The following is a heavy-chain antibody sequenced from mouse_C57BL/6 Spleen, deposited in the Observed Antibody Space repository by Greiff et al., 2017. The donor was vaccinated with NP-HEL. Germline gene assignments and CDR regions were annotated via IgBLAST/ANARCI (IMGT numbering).Heavy chain of an antibody. CDR1: GYTFTSYW. V-gene: IGHV1-69*01. CDR2: IDPSDSYT. J-gene: IGHJ4*01. Sequence: VKLQQPGAELVMPGASVKLSCKASGYTFTSYWMHWVKQRPGQGLEWIGEIDPSDSYTNYNQKFKGKSTLTVDKSSSTAYMQLSSLTSEDSAVYYCAIYSNYAMDYWGQGTSVTVSS. CDR3: AIYSNYAMDY. D-gene: IGHD2-5*01.